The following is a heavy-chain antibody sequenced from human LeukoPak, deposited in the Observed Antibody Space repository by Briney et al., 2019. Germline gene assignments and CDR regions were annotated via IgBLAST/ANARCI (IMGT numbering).Heavy chain of an antibody. CDR1: GHSLSESS. D-gene: IGHD1-26*01. CDR3: ATIVSGVDDYFYYHMDV. J-gene: IGHJ6*03. CDR2: FDPDDRKT. Sequence: ASVKVSCKVSGHSLSESSMHWVRQPLGKGLEWMGGFDPDDRKTIYAQKFQGRFTMTEDTSTDTAYMELSSLRSEDTAVYFCATIVSGVDDYFYYHMDVWGKGTPVIVSS. V-gene: IGHV1-24*01.